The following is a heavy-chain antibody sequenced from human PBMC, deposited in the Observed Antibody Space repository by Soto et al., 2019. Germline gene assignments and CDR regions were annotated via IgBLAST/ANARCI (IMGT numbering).Heavy chain of an antibody. V-gene: IGHV4-34*01. CDR1: GGSFSGYY. D-gene: IGHD2-15*01. CDR2: INHSGST. CDR3: ARARATRWFDP. Sequence: QVQLQQWGAGLLKTSETLSLTCAVYGGSFSGYYWSWIRQPPGKGLEWIGEINHSGSTNYNPSLKSRVTISVDTSKNQFSLKLSSVTAADTAVYYCARARATRWFDPWGQGTLVTVSS. J-gene: IGHJ5*02.